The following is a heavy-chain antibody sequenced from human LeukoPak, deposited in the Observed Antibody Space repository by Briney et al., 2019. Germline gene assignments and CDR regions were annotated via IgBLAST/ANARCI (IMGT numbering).Heavy chain of an antibody. CDR2: ISYDGSNK. CDR3: ANFEGSSQAFHI. D-gene: IGHD3-9*01. CDR1: GFTFSSYA. Sequence: GGSLRLSCAASGFTFSSYAMHWVRQAPGKGPEWVAVISYDGSNKYYADSVKGRFSIYRDNSNYTLYLQMNSLRAEDTAVYYCANFEGSSQAFHIWGQGTLVTVSS. J-gene: IGHJ3*02. V-gene: IGHV3-30-3*01.